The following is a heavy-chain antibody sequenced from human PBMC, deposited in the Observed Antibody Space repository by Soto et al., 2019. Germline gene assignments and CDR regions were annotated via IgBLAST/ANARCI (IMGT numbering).Heavy chain of an antibody. CDR2: ISSDSRYI. Sequence: GGSLRLSCAASGFTLSAHTMNWVRQAPGKGLEWVSSISSDSRYIYYADSVKGRFTISRDNARNSLDLQMNNLRAEDTAVYHCARGHCSRTSCYTGGYYYYPMDVWGQGTAVTVYS. D-gene: IGHD2-2*01. CDR1: GFTLSAHT. V-gene: IGHV3-21*01. CDR3: ARGHCSRTSCYTGGYYYYPMDV. J-gene: IGHJ6*02.